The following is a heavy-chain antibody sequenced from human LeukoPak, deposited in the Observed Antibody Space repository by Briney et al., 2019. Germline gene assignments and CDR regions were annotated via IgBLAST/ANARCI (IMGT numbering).Heavy chain of an antibody. V-gene: IGHV3-66*01. Sequence: GGSLRLSCAASGFTVSGNHMNWVRQAPGKGLEWVSIIYSDGTTYYADSVKGRFTISRDNSKNTLFLQMNSLRSEDTAVYYCAKSLRTGMALYDYWGQGTLVTVSS. CDR2: IYSDGTT. CDR1: GFTVSGNH. J-gene: IGHJ4*02. D-gene: IGHD5-18*01. CDR3: AKSLRTGMALYDY.